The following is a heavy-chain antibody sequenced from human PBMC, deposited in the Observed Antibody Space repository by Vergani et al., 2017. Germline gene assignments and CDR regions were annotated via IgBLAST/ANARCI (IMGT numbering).Heavy chain of an antibody. D-gene: IGHD3-22*01. Sequence: VQLVESGGGVVQPGRSLRLSCAASGFTFDDYAMHWVRQAPGKGLEWVSLISWDGGSTYYADSVKGRVTISRDNSKNSLYLQMNSLRAEDTALYYCAKSSNYYDSSGPLDYWGQGTLVTVSS. CDR1: GFTFDDYA. V-gene: IGHV3-43D*04. CDR3: AKSSNYYDSSGPLDY. CDR2: ISWDGGST. J-gene: IGHJ4*02.